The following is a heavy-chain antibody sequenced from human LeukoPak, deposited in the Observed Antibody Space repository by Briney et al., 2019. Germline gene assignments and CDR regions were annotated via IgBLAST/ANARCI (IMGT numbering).Heavy chain of an antibody. CDR2: ITPFNGNT. CDR3: ANGPDGFNTY. Sequence: SVKVSCKASGYTFTYRYLHWVRQAPGQALEWMGWITPFNGNTNYAQKFQDRVTITRDRSMTTAYMELSSLRSEDTAMYYCANGPDGFNTYWGQGTLVTVSS. D-gene: IGHD5-24*01. V-gene: IGHV1-45*02. J-gene: IGHJ4*02. CDR1: GYTFTYRY.